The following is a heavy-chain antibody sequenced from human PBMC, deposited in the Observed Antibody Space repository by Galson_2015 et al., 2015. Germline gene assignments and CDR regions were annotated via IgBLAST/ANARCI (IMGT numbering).Heavy chain of an antibody. CDR3: ARGQGVTMIRR. D-gene: IGHD3-22*01. J-gene: IGHJ4*02. Sequence: SETLSLTCTVSGGSVSSGSYYWSWIRQPPGKGLEWIGYIYYSGSTNYNPSLKSRVTISVDTSKNQFSLKLCSVTAADTAVYCCARGQGVTMIRRWGQGTLVTVSS. CDR1: GGSVSSGSYY. V-gene: IGHV4-61*01. CDR2: IYYSGST.